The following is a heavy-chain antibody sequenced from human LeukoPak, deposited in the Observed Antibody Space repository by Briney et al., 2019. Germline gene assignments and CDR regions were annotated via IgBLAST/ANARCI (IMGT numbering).Heavy chain of an antibody. CDR3: ARDEGIVGAYAPLDY. J-gene: IGHJ4*02. CDR2: ISSSTSSI. D-gene: IGHD1-26*01. CDR1: GFTFSDYS. Sequence: PGGSLRLSCAASGFTFSDYSMNWVRQAPGKGLEWVSSISSSTSSIYYADSVKGRFTISRDNSKNTLYLQMNSLRAEDTAVYYCARDEGIVGAYAPLDYWGQGTLVTVSS. V-gene: IGHV3-21*01.